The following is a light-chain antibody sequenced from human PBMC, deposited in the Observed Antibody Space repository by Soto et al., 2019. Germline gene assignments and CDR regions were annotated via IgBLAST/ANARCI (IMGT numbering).Light chain of an antibody. CDR2: GAS. V-gene: IGKV3-20*01. J-gene: IGKJ1*01. CDR1: QSISSSY. CDR3: QQYGGSPWT. Sequence: EIVLTQSPGTLSLSPGERATLSCRASQSISSSYLAWYKQKPGQAPRLLIYGASSGAIGFPDRFGGGGFGIDFLLTFSRLEPEVFGVYYCQQYGGSPWTFGKGT.